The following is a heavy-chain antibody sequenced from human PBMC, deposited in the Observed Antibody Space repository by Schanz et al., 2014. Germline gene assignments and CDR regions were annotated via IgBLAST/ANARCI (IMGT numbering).Heavy chain of an antibody. CDR2: MYINSGST. CDR3: AKDPHRDYGGKPQAFDI. D-gene: IGHD4-17*01. V-gene: IGHV3-53*01. Sequence: EMQLVESGGGLIQPGGSLRLSCAASGFTVTSYYMSWVRQAPGKGLEWVSSMYINSGSTQYADSVKGRFIISRDSSKNTLYLQMNSLRAEDTALYYCAKDPHRDYGGKPQAFDIWGQGTMVTVSS. J-gene: IGHJ3*02. CDR1: GFTVTSYY.